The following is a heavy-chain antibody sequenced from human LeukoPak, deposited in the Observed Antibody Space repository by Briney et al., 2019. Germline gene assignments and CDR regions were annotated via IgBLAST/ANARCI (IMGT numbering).Heavy chain of an antibody. Sequence: PSETLSLTCAVYGGSFSGYYWSWLRQPPGKGLEWIGEINHSGSTNYNPSLKSRVTISVDTSKNQFSLKLSSVTAADTAVYYCARIYCSSTSCRYNYWGQGTLVTVSS. CDR3: ARIYCSSTSCRYNY. CDR1: GGSFSGYY. D-gene: IGHD2-2*01. V-gene: IGHV4-34*01. CDR2: INHSGST. J-gene: IGHJ4*02.